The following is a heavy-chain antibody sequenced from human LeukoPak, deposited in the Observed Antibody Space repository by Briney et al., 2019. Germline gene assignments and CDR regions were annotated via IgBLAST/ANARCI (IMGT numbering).Heavy chain of an antibody. J-gene: IGHJ3*02. CDR3: ARGHDSSGYYYVGDAFDI. Sequence: ASVKVSCKASGGTFSNYAISWVRQAPGQGLEWMGGIIPIFGTANYAQKFQGRVTITADESTSTAYMELSSLRSEDTAVYYCARGHDSSGYYYVGDAFDIWGQGTMVTVSS. V-gene: IGHV1-69*13. D-gene: IGHD3-22*01. CDR2: IIPIFGTA. CDR1: GGTFSNYA.